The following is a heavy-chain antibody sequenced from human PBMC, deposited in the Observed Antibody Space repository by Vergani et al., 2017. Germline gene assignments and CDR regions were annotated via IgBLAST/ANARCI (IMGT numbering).Heavy chain of an antibody. Sequence: EVQLVQSGAVVKKPGESLKISCKGSGYSFTSYWIGWVRQMPGKGLEWMGIIYPGDSDTRYSPSFQGQVTISADKSISTAYLQWSSLKASDTAMYYCARAHSSGWYQHAFDIWGQGTMVTVSS. CDR2: IYPGDSDT. V-gene: IGHV5-51*03. CDR3: ARAHSSGWYQHAFDI. J-gene: IGHJ3*02. D-gene: IGHD6-19*01. CDR1: GYSFTSYW.